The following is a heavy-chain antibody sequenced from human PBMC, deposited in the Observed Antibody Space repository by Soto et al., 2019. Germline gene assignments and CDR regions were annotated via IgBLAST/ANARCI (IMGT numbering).Heavy chain of an antibody. CDR2: IDWDDDK. D-gene: IGHD3-10*01. J-gene: IGHJ6*02. CDR3: ARIIGITMVRGRHNYYGMDV. Sequence: GSGPTLVNPTQTLTLTCTFSGFSLSTSGMCVSWIHQPPGKALEWLALIDWDDDKYYSTSLKTRLTISKDTSKNQVVLTMTNMDPVDTATYYCARIIGITMVRGRHNYYGMDVWGQGTTVTVSS. V-gene: IGHV2-70*01. CDR1: GFSLSTSGMC.